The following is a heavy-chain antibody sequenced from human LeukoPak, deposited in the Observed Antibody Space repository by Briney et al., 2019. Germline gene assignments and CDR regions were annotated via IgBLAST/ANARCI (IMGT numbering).Heavy chain of an antibody. CDR2: IYYSGST. Sequence: SETLSLTCTVSGGSISSYYWSWIRQPPGKGLEWIGYIYYSGSTNYNPSLKSRVTISVDTSKNQFSLKLSSVTAADTAVYYCASVILGRGKYYFDYWGQGTLVTVSS. D-gene: IGHD3-10*01. V-gene: IGHV4-59*01. CDR3: ASVILGRGKYYFDY. CDR1: GGSISSYY. J-gene: IGHJ4*02.